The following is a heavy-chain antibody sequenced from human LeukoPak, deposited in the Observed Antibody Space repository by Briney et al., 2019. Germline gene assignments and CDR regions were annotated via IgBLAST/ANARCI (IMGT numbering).Heavy chain of an antibody. CDR1: GGSISSYY. CDR3: AREPTVTNAFDI. D-gene: IGHD4-17*01. V-gene: IGHV4-59*01. Sequence: SETLSLTCIISGGSISSYYWSWIRQSPGKGLEWIGYITYTGSTDYDPSLKSRVTISVDTSKNQFSLKLSSVTAADTAVYYCAREPTVTNAFDIWGQGTMVTVSS. J-gene: IGHJ3*02. CDR2: ITYTGST.